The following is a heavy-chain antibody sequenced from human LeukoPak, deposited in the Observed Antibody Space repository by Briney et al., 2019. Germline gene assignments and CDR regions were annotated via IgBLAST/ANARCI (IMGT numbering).Heavy chain of an antibody. CDR2: IWYDGGNK. V-gene: IGHV3-33*01. Sequence: GRSLKLSCAVSGFTFSSFGMHWVRQAPGKGLEWVALIWYDGGNKYYADSVRGRFTISRDNSKNTLYLQMNSLRAEDTAVYYCARSTWCGGDCYPDYWGQGTLVTVSS. CDR3: ARSTWCGGDCYPDY. CDR1: GFTFSSFG. J-gene: IGHJ4*02. D-gene: IGHD2-21*02.